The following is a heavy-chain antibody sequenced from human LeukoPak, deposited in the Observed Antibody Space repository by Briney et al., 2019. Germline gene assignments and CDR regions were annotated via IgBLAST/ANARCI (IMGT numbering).Heavy chain of an antibody. Sequence: SQTLSLTCAVSSGSISSGGYSWSWIRQPPGKGLEWIGYMYHSGTTHYNPSLKSRVTISVDRSKNQFSLKLSSLTAADTAVYYCVRGYYYDSSGYWVRAFDIWGQGTMVTVSS. D-gene: IGHD3-22*01. CDR2: MYHSGTT. CDR1: SGSISSGGYS. CDR3: VRGYYYDSSGYWVRAFDI. V-gene: IGHV4-30-2*01. J-gene: IGHJ3*02.